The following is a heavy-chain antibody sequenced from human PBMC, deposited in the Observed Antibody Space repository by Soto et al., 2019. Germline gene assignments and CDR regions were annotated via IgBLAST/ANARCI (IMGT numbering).Heavy chain of an antibody. CDR2: IHYSGST. J-gene: IGHJ4*02. CDR3: ARYRREAVAGYTLDN. Sequence: PSETLSLTCTVSGGSVSSGSYYWSWIRQPPGKGLEWIGYIHYSGSTNYNPSLKSRVTISVDTSKSQFSLKVNSMTAADTAVYYCARYRREAVAGYTLDNWGQGILVTVSS. D-gene: IGHD6-13*01. CDR1: GGSVSSGSYY. V-gene: IGHV4-61*01.